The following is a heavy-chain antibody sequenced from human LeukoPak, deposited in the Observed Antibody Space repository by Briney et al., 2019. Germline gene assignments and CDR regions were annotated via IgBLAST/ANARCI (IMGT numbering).Heavy chain of an antibody. D-gene: IGHD4-17*01. CDR3: AKEDYGDPIYYYYGMDV. V-gene: IGHV3-23*01. CDR1: GFTFSSYE. CDR2: ISGSGGST. J-gene: IGHJ6*02. Sequence: GGSLRLSCAASGFTFSSYEMNWVRQAPGKGLEWVSAISGSGGSTYYADSVKGRFTISRDNSKNTLYLQMNSLRAEDTAVYYCAKEDYGDPIYYYYGMDVWGQGTTVTVSS.